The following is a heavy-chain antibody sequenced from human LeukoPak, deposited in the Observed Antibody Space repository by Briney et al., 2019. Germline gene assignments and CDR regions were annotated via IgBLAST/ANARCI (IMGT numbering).Heavy chain of an antibody. J-gene: IGHJ4*02. D-gene: IGHD6-19*01. V-gene: IGHV4-59*01. Sequence: SETLSLTCTGSGGSISSYNWSWIRQPPGKGLEWIGYIYYSGSTNYNPSLKRRVTISVDTSKNQFSLKLSSVTAADTAVYYCARTYDSGWPKRAYYFDYWGQGTLVTVSS. CDR1: GGSISSYN. CDR2: IYYSGST. CDR3: ARTYDSGWPKRAYYFDY.